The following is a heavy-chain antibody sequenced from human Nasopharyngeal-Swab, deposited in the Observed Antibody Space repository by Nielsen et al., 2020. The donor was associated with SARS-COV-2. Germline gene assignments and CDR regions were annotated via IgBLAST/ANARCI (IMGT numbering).Heavy chain of an antibody. CDR2: MNPNSGNT. CDR3: ARDVVVVPAANQFYYYGMDV. CDR1: GYTFTSYD. J-gene: IGHJ6*02. D-gene: IGHD2-2*01. V-gene: IGHV1-8*01. Sequence: ASVKVSCKASGYTFTSYDINWVRQATGQGLEWMGWMNPNSGNTGYAQKFQGRVTMTRNTSISTAYMELSSLRSEDTAVYYCARDVVVVPAANQFYYYGMDVWGQGTTVTVSS.